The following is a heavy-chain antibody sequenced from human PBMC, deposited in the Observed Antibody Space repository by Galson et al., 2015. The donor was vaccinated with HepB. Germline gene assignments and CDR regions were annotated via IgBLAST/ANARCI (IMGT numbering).Heavy chain of an antibody. J-gene: IGHJ6*02. CDR1: GGTFSSYA. Sequence: SVKVSCKASGGTFSSYAISWVRQAPGQGLEWMGGIRPISYTTNYAQRFQGRVTMTADRSTSTAYMELSSLRSEDTAVYFCAREDHDFYYYGMDVWGQGTTVTVSS. V-gene: IGHV1-69*06. CDR3: AREDHDFYYYGMDV. CDR2: IRPISYTT. D-gene: IGHD1-14*01.